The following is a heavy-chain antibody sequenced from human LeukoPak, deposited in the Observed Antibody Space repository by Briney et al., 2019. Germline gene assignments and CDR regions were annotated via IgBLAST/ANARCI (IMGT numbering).Heavy chain of an antibody. CDR1: GGSFSGYY. CDR2: INHSGST. D-gene: IGHD3-10*01. CDR3: ARVITMVRGVSSWFDP. V-gene: IGHV4-34*01. Sequence: SETLSLTRAVYGGSFSGYYWSWIRQPPGKGLEWIGEINHSGSTNYNPSLKSRVTISVDTSKNQFSLKLSSVTAADTAVYYCARVITMVRGVSSWFDPWGQGTLVTVSS. J-gene: IGHJ5*02.